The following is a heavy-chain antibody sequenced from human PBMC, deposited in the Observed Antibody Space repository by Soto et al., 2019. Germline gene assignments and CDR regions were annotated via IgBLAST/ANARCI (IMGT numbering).Heavy chain of an antibody. V-gene: IGHV4-34*01. CDR1: GGSFSGYY. Sequence: SETLSLTCAVYGGSFSGYYWSWIRQPPGKGLEWIGEINHSGSTNYNPSLKSRVTISVDTSKNQFSLKLSSVTAADTAVYYCARGPRDIVVVPAAKGWFDPWGQRTLVTVSS. CDR3: ARGPRDIVVVPAAKGWFDP. J-gene: IGHJ5*02. CDR2: INHSGST. D-gene: IGHD2-2*01.